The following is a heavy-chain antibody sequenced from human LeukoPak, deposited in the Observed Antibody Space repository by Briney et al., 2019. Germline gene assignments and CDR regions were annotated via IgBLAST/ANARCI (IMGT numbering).Heavy chain of an antibody. J-gene: IGHJ5*02. D-gene: IGHD6-13*01. Sequence: SETLSLTCTVSGYSISSGYYWGWIRQPPGKGLEWIGSIYHSGSTYYNPSLKSRVTMSVDTSKNQFSLKLSSVTAADTAVYYCARAQQGPYSSSWYNWFDPWGQGTLVTVSS. CDR3: ARAQQGPYSSSWYNWFDP. CDR2: IYHSGST. V-gene: IGHV4-38-2*02. CDR1: GYSISSGYY.